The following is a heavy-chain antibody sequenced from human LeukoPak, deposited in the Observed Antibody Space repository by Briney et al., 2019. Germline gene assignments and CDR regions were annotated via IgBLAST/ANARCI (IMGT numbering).Heavy chain of an antibody. J-gene: IGHJ3*02. Sequence: GGSLRLSCAASGFTFNTYTMNWVRQAPGKGLEWVSYISGSSGIIDYADSVKGRFTISRDNSKNTLYLQMNSLRAEDTAVYYCAKGAFSGYYRDAFDIWGQGTMVTVSS. D-gene: IGHD3-22*01. CDR1: GFTFNTYT. CDR3: AKGAFSGYYRDAFDI. CDR2: ISGSSGII. V-gene: IGHV3-48*01.